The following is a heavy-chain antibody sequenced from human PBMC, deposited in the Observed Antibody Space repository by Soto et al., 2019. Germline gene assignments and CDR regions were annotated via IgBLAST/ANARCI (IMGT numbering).Heavy chain of an antibody. CDR3: ARSRYYDSSLNY. J-gene: IGHJ4*02. V-gene: IGHV4-30-4*01. CDR1: GGSISSGDYY. Sequence: PSETLSLTCTVSGGSISSGDYYWSWIRQPPGKGLEWIGYIYYSGSTYYNPSLKSRVTISVDTSKNQFSLKLGSVTAADTAVYYCARSRYYDSSLNYWGQGTLVTVSS. D-gene: IGHD3-22*01. CDR2: IYYSGST.